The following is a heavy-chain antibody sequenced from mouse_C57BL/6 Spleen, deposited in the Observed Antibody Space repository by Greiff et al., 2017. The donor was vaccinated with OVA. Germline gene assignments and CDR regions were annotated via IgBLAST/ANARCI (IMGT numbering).Heavy chain of an antibody. V-gene: IGHV1-22*01. CDR1: GYTFTDYN. CDR3: ARREENYYGSSYYAMDY. D-gene: IGHD1-1*01. J-gene: IGHJ4*01. Sequence: DVKLVESGPELVKPGASVKMSCKASGYTFTDYNMHWVKQSPGKSLEWIGYINPNNGGTSYNQKFKGKATLTVNKSSSTAYMELRSLTSEDSAVYYCARREENYYGSSYYAMDYWGQGTSVTVSS. CDR2: INPNNGGT.